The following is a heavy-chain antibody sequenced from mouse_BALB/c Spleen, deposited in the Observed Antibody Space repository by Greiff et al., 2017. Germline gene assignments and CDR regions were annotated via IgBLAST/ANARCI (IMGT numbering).Heavy chain of an antibody. CDR1: GYSITSGYY. Sequence: EVQLVESGPGLVKPSQSLSLTCSVTGYSITSGYYWNWIRQFPGNKLEWMGYISYDGSNNYNPSLKNRISITRDTSKNQFFLKLNSVTTEDTATYYCARDPPYYYGSSYDYFDVWGAGTTVTVSS. CDR2: ISYDGSN. J-gene: IGHJ1*01. D-gene: IGHD1-1*01. V-gene: IGHV3-6*02. CDR3: ARDPPYYYGSSYDYFDV.